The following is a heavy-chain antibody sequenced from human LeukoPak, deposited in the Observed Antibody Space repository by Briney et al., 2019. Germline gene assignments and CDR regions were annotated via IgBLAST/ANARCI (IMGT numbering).Heavy chain of an antibody. J-gene: IGHJ4*02. V-gene: IGHV1-69*06. Sequence: SVKVSSKASGGTFSSYAISWVRQAPGRGLEWMGGIIPIFGTANNAQKFQGRVTITADKSTSTAYMELSSLRTEDTAVYYCARTDLVRGVLFDYWGQGTLVTVSS. CDR1: GGTFSSYA. CDR2: IIPIFGTA. D-gene: IGHD3-10*01. CDR3: ARTDLVRGVLFDY.